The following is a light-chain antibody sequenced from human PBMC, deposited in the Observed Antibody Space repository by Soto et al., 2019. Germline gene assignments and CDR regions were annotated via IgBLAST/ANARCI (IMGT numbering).Light chain of an antibody. J-gene: IGKJ1*01. V-gene: IGKV3-15*01. CDR1: QSVSNN. CDR2: GAS. CDR3: QQYDNWGT. Sequence: EIVMTQSPVTLSVSPGERATLSCRASQSVSNNLAWYQQKPGQAPRLLIYGASTRATAIPARFSGSGSGTEFSLTISSLQSEDFAVYYCQQYDNWGTFGQGTKVEMK.